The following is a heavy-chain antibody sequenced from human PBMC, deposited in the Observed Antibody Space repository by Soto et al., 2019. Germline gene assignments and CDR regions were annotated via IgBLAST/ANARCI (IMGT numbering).Heavy chain of an antibody. CDR2: ISGDNGDT. D-gene: IGHD1-1*01. V-gene: IGHV1-18*01. CDR1: GYTFTNYG. J-gene: IGHJ5*02. CDR3: ARERSNGPAGGFDP. Sequence: VQLVQSGAEVKKPGAAVRVSCKASGYTFTNYGISWVRQAPGQGLEWMGWISGDNGDTNYAQRLQGRVTMTTDTSTSTAYMELRSLKSDDTAVYFCARERSNGPAGGFDPWGQGTLVTVSS.